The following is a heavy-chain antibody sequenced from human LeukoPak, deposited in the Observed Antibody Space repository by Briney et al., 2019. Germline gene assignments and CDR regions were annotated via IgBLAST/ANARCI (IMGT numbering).Heavy chain of an antibody. Sequence: ASVKVSCKASGYTFTAYYMHGVRQAPGQGLEWMGWINPNSGGTNYAQKFQGRVTMTRDTSISTGYMELSRLRSDDTAVYSCARGGQGAPLDYWGQGSLVTVSS. J-gene: IGHJ4*02. V-gene: IGHV1-2*02. CDR2: INPNSGGT. D-gene: IGHD1-26*01. CDR1: GYTFTAYY. CDR3: ARGGQGAPLDY.